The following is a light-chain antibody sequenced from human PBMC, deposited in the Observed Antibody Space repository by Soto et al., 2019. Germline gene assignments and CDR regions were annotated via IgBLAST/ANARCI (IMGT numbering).Light chain of an antibody. Sequence: DIQMTQSPSSLSAFVGDRVTITCQASQDISNYLNWYQRKPGKAPKLLIYGASNLETGVPSRFSGSGSGTDFTFTISSLQPEDIATYYCQQYDLLPYTFGQGTKMEIK. CDR1: QDISNY. J-gene: IGKJ2*01. V-gene: IGKV1-33*01. CDR3: QQYDLLPYT. CDR2: GAS.